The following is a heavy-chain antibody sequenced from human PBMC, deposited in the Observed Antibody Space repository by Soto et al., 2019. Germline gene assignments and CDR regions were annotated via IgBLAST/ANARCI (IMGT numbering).Heavy chain of an antibody. J-gene: IGHJ6*02. CDR2: IYYSGST. CDR3: VRGSGYYNYYGIDV. CDR1: GGSISSSSYY. D-gene: IGHD3-3*01. Sequence: SETLSLTCTVSGGSISSSSYYWGWIRQPPGKGLEWIGSIYYSGSTYYNPSLKSRVTISVDTSKNQFSLKLSSVTAADTAVYYCVRGSGYYNYYGIDVRAQRTTVTVSS. V-gene: IGHV4-39*01.